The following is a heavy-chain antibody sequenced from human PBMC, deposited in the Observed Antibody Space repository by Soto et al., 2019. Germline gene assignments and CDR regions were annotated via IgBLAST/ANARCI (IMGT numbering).Heavy chain of an antibody. D-gene: IGHD3-16*01. J-gene: IGHJ6*02. V-gene: IGHV1-18*04. CDR2: ISAYNVNT. CDR1: GYTFTSYG. Sequence: ASGKASGYTFTSYGISWVRQAPGQGLEWMGWISAYNVNTNYAQKLQGRVTMTTDTSTSTAYMELRSLRSDDTAVYYCARARGGEGGMDVWGQGTTVTVSS. CDR3: ARARGGEGGMDV.